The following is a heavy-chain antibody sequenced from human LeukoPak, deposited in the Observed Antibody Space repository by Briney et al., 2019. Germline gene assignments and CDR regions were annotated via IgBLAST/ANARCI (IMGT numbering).Heavy chain of an antibody. CDR3: ASTLYYYYVDV. J-gene: IGHJ6*03. Sequence: SETLSLTCTVSGASISSGVHYWSWIRQHPGKGLEWIGYIYYSGSTYYNPSLKSRLIISLDTSKNHFSLNLSSVTAADTAVYYCASTLYYYYVDVWGKGTTVTVSS. CDR1: GASISSGVHY. CDR2: IYYSGST. V-gene: IGHV4-31*03.